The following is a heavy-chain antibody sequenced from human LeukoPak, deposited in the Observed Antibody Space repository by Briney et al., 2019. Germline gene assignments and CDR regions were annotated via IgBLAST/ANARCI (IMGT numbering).Heavy chain of an antibody. CDR1: GFTFSDYG. V-gene: IGHV3-33*01. CDR3: ARDTETWDYFDY. Sequence: GGSLRLSCTASGFTFSDYGMHWIRQAPGKGLEWLAVMWLDGSNKFYADSVKGRFTISRDNSQNTLYLEMNSLRSEDTALYYCARDTETWDYFDYWGQGTLVTVSS. J-gene: IGHJ4*02. D-gene: IGHD3-16*01. CDR2: MWLDGSNK.